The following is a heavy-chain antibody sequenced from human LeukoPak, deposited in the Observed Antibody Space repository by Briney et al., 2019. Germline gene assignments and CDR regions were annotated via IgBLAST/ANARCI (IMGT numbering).Heavy chain of an antibody. Sequence: PGGSLRLSCAASGFTFSSYWMHWVRQAPGKGLVWVSRINSDGSSISYADSVKGRFTISRDNAKNTLYLQMNSLRAEDTAVYYCARDSPGVVPAPIVDGMDVWGKGTTVTVSS. J-gene: IGHJ6*04. D-gene: IGHD2-2*02. CDR1: GFTFSSYW. CDR3: ARDSPGVVPAPIVDGMDV. CDR2: INSDGSSI. V-gene: IGHV3-74*01.